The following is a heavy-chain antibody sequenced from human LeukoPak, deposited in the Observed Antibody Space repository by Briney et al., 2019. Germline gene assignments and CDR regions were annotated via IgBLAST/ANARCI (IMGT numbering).Heavy chain of an antibody. D-gene: IGHD2-2*01. CDR3: ARGPPAKPGTGYYYGMDV. CDR1: GGSFSGYY. J-gene: IGHJ6*02. Sequence: SETLSPTCAVYGGSFSGYYWSWIRQPPGKGLEWIGEINHSGSTNYNPSLKSRVTISLDMSKNQFSLKLSSVTAADTAVYYCARGPPAKPGTGYYYGMDVWGQGTTVTVSS. V-gene: IGHV4-34*01. CDR2: INHSGST.